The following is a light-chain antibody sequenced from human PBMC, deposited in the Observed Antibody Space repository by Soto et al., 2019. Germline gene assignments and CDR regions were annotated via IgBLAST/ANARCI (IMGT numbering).Light chain of an antibody. J-gene: IGKJ1*01. Sequence: DIQMTQSPSTLSASVGDRVTITCRASQTISSWLAWYQQKPGKAPKLLIYKASSLESGVPSRFSGSGSGTEFTLTISSLQPDYFATYYCQQYKSYWTFGQGTKVEI. CDR2: KAS. V-gene: IGKV1-5*03. CDR3: QQYKSYWT. CDR1: QTISSW.